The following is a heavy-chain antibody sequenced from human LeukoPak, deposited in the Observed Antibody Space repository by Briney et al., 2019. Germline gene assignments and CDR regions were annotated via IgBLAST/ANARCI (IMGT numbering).Heavy chain of an antibody. V-gene: IGHV3-23*01. D-gene: IGHD5-18*01. Sequence: GGFLRLSCAASGFTFSSYAMSWVRQAPGKGLEWVSAISGSGGSTYYADSVKGRFTISRDNSKNTLYLQMNSLRAEDTAVYYCAKAPGGYSYGYSGRGYYYFDYWGQGTLVTVSS. CDR3: AKAPGGYSYGYSGRGYYYFDY. J-gene: IGHJ4*02. CDR2: ISGSGGST. CDR1: GFTFSSYA.